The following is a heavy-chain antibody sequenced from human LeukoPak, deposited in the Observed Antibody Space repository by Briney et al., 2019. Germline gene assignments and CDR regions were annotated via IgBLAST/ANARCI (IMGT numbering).Heavy chain of an antibody. CDR3: ATHTPDYSKPRG. CDR2: INPNSGGT. J-gene: IGHJ4*02. Sequence: ASVKVSCKTSGYTFTGYYMHWVRQAPGQGLEWMGWINPNSGGTNYAQKFQGRVTMTEDTSTDTAYMELSSLRSEDTAVYYCATHTPDYSKPRGWGQGTLVTVSS. CDR1: GYTFTGYY. D-gene: IGHD4-11*01. V-gene: IGHV1-2*02.